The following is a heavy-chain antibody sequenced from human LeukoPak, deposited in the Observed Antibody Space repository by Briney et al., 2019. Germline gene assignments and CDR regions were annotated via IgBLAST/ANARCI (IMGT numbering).Heavy chain of an antibody. CDR2: IRYDGSNK. Sequence: GGSLRLSCAASGFTFSSYGMHWVRQAPGKGLEWVAFIRYDGSNKYYADSVKGRFTISRDNSKNTLYLQMNSLRAEDTAVYYCARGGWGVEDYYYMDVWGKGTTVTVSS. J-gene: IGHJ6*03. CDR3: ARGGWGVEDYYYMDV. CDR1: GFTFSSYG. D-gene: IGHD3-16*01. V-gene: IGHV3-30*02.